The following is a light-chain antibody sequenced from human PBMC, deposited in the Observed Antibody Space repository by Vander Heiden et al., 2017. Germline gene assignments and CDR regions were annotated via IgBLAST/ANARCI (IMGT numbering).Light chain of an antibody. CDR1: AMGGQC. V-gene: IGLV3-21*02. J-gene: IGLJ1*01. CDR3: QVSDSTGDYRV. CDR2: NDS. Sequence: SYVLTQPPSVSVSPGQTARITCCGHAMGGQCVHWYQQRPGQAPVVVVYNDSDRPSGIPERFSGSSSGKAATLTISGVEAGEEADYYCQVSDSTGDYRVFGAGTKLTVL.